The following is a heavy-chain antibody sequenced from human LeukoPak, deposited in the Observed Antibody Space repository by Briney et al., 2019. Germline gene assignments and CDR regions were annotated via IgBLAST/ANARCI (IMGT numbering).Heavy chain of an antibody. D-gene: IGHD5-18*01. Sequence: KPSETLSLTCTVSGGSISSYYWSWIRQPPGKGLEWIGYIYYSGSTNYNPSLKSRVTISVDTSKNQFSLKLSSVTAADTAVYYCARFRGYSYGPLDYWGQGTLVTVSS. J-gene: IGHJ4*02. CDR2: IYYSGST. CDR1: GGSISSYY. V-gene: IGHV4-59*08. CDR3: ARFRGYSYGPLDY.